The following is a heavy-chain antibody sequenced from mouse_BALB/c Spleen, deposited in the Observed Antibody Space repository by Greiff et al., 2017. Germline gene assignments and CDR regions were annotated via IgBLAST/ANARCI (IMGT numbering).Heavy chain of an antibody. V-gene: IGHV1-9*01. D-gene: IGHD2-10*01. Sequence: QVQLQQSGAELMKPGASVKISCKATGYTFSSYWIEWVKQRPGHGLEWIGEILPGSGSTNYNEKFKGKATFTADTSSNTAYMQLSSLTSEDSAVYYCAREAYYGNFPYYFDYWGEGTTLTVSS. CDR3: AREAYYGNFPYYFDY. CDR2: ILPGSGST. CDR1: GYTFSSYW. J-gene: IGHJ2*01.